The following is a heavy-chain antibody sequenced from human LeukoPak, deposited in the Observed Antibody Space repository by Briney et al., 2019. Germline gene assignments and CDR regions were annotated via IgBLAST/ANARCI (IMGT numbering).Heavy chain of an antibody. J-gene: IGHJ5*02. CDR3: ARDHIAAAGRNWFDP. Sequence: PGGSLRLSCAAPGFTFSGYAMHWGRQAPGKGLEWVAVISYDGSNKYYADSVKGRFTISRDNSKNTLYLQMNSLREEDTAVYYCARDHIAAAGRNWFDPWGQGTLVTVSS. CDR1: GFTFSGYA. D-gene: IGHD6-13*01. V-gene: IGHV3-30*01. CDR2: ISYDGSNK.